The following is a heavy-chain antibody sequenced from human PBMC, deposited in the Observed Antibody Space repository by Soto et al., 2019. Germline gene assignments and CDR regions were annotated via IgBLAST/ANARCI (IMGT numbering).Heavy chain of an antibody. CDR1: GFNFSSYA. V-gene: IGHV3-30*04. CDR3: AREGQPAAGTTPHN. D-gene: IGHD6-13*01. Sequence: GGSLRLSCAASGFNFSSYAMHWVRQAPGKGLEWVAVISYDGGKKYYADSVKGRFTISRDNSKNTLYVEMNSLSAEDTAVYYCAREGQPAAGTTPHNCGQGTLVTVSP. CDR2: ISYDGGKK. J-gene: IGHJ4*02.